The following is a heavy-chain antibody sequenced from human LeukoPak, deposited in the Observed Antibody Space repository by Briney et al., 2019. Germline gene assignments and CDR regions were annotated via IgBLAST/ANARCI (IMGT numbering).Heavy chain of an antibody. Sequence: PSETLSLTCAVYGGSFSGYYWSWIRQPPGKGLEWIGEINHSGSTNYNPSLKSRVIISVDTSKSQFSLTVSSVTAADTALYYCATAGVYGSGSTTQNNWFDPWGQGTLVTVSS. CDR1: GGSFSGYY. J-gene: IGHJ5*02. D-gene: IGHD3-10*01. CDR3: ATAGVYGSGSTTQNNWFDP. V-gene: IGHV4-34*01. CDR2: INHSGST.